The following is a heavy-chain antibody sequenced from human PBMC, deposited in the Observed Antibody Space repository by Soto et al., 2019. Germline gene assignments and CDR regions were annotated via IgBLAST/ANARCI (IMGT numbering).Heavy chain of an antibody. CDR2: VYHTGDT. V-gene: IGHV4-4*02. CDR3: AREIVTAGGNNYFDP. J-gene: IGHJ5*02. CDR1: GGTVASSHW. Sequence: SETLSLTCGVSGGTVASSHWWSWVRQSPGRGLEWIGNVYHTGDTNFNPSLQSRVTFSVDKSNNQFSLRLTSVTAADTAVYFRAREIVTAGGNNYFDPWGPGTLVTV. D-gene: IGHD2-21*02.